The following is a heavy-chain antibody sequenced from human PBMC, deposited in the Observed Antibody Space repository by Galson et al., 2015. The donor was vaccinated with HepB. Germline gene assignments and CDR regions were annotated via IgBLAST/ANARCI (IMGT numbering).Heavy chain of an antibody. CDR2: IWRDGSNK. D-gene: IGHD6-19*01. Sequence: SLRLSYAASGFAFGNYGMHWVRQAPGKGLEWMALIWRDGSNKHYADSLKGRFRISRDNTKNTLFLEADSLRAEDTAVYYCAREDATITVAALEYWGQGVLVTVSS. CDR1: GFAFGNYG. CDR3: AREDATITVAALEY. V-gene: IGHV3-33*01. J-gene: IGHJ4*02.